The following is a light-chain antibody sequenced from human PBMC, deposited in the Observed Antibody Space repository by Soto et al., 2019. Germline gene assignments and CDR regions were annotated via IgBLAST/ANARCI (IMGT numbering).Light chain of an antibody. V-gene: IGKV3-15*01. CDR2: GAS. Sequence: IVMTQSPATLSVSPGERATLSCRASQSVSDNLAWYQQKPGQTPRLLIYGASTRATGIPARFSGSGSGTEFTLTISSLQSEDFAVYYCQQYNNWPRTFGQGTKVDIK. J-gene: IGKJ1*01. CDR1: QSVSDN. CDR3: QQYNNWPRT.